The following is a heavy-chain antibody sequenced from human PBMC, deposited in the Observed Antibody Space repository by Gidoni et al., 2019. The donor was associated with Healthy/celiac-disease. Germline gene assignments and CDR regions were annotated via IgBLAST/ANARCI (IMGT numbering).Heavy chain of an antibody. CDR1: GFTFSSYG. CDR3: ARDFSSGYYLYDAFDI. D-gene: IGHD3-22*01. J-gene: IGHJ3*02. CDR2: IWYDGSNK. V-gene: IGHV3-33*01. Sequence: QVQLVESGGGVVQPGRSLRLSCAASGFTFSSYGMHGVRQAPGKGVEWVAVIWYDGSNKYYADSVKGRFTISRDNSKNTLYLQMNSLRAEDTAVYYCARDFSSGYYLYDAFDIWGQGTMVTVSS.